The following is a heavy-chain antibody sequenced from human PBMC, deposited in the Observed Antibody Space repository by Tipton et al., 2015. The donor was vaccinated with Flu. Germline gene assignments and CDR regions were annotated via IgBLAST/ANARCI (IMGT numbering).Heavy chain of an antibody. Sequence: TLSLTCTVSGGSISSYYWSWIRQPPGKGLEWIGYIYYSGSTNYNPSLKSRVTVSVDTSKTQFSLNPSSVSAADTAVYYCARGRSYSSARLDYWGQGTLVTVSS. V-gene: IGHV4-59*01. CDR1: GGSISSYY. CDR3: ARGRSYSSARLDY. D-gene: IGHD6-6*01. J-gene: IGHJ4*02. CDR2: IYYSGST.